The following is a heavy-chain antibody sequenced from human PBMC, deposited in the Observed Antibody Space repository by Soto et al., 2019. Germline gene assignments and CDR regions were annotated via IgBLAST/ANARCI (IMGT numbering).Heavy chain of an antibody. CDR3: ARDFGDYDYVWGSYRIYYYYGMDV. D-gene: IGHD3-16*02. V-gene: IGHV1-18*01. CDR2: ISAYNGNT. J-gene: IGHJ6*02. Sequence: ASVKVSCKASGYTFTSYGISWVRQAPGQGLEWMGWISAYNGNTNYAQKLQGRVTMTTDTSTSTAYMELRSLRSDDTAVYYCARDFGDYDYVWGSYRIYYYYGMDVGGQGTTVTVSS. CDR1: GYTFTSYG.